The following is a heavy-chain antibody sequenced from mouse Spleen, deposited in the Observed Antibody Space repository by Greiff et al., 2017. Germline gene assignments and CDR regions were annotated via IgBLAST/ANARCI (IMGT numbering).Heavy chain of an antibody. CDR3: ARYGSTWYFDV. CDR1: GFSLTSYG. D-gene: IGHD1-1*01. Sequence: VQVVESGPGLVAPSQSLSITCTVSGFSLTSYGVHWVRQPPGKGLEWLGVIWAGGSTNYNSALMSRLSISKDNSKSQVFLKMNSLQTDDTAMYYCARYGSTWYFDVWGAGTTVTVSS. V-gene: IGHV2-9*02. J-gene: IGHJ1*01. CDR2: IWAGGST.